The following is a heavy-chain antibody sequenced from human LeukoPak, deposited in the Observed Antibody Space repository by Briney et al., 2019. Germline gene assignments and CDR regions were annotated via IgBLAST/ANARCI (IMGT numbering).Heavy chain of an antibody. Sequence: GGSLKLSCAASGFTFSSYSMNWVRQAPGKGLEWVSSISSSSLYIYYADSVKGRFTISRDNAKNSLYLQMNSLRAEDTAVYYCARGGIVVVSNAFDIWGQGTMVTVSS. CDR1: GFTFSSYS. CDR3: ARGGIVVVSNAFDI. CDR2: ISSSSLYI. V-gene: IGHV3-21*01. J-gene: IGHJ3*02. D-gene: IGHD2-2*01.